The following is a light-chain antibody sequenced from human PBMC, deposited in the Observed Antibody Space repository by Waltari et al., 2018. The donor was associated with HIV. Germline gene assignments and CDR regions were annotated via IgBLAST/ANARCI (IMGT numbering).Light chain of an antibody. CDR3: QQAISFPHT. Sequence: DVQMAQSPSSVSASVGDRVTITCRASQGIKTWLAWNPHKPAEAPTLLIYGASRLQSGVPARFNGSGSGLDFTLTITNFQPEDSATYYCQQAISFPHTCGGGTRVDI. V-gene: IGKV1-12*01. CDR2: GAS. CDR1: QGIKTW. J-gene: IGKJ4*01.